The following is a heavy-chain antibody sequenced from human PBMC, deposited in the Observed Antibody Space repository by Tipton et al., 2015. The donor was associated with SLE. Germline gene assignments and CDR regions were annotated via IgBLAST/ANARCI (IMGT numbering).Heavy chain of an antibody. J-gene: IGHJ4*02. D-gene: IGHD6-13*01. CDR3: ARGEGYSSSCLDY. CDR1: GGSISSHY. Sequence: TLSLTCTVSGGSISSHYWIWIRQPPGKGLEWIVYIYYSGSTNYNPSLKSRVTISIDTSKNQFSLNLSSLTAADTAVYYCARGEGYSSSCLDYWGQGTLVTVSS. V-gene: IGHV4-59*11. CDR2: IYYSGST.